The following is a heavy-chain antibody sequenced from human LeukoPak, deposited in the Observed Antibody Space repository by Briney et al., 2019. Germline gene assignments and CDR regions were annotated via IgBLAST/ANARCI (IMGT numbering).Heavy chain of an antibody. CDR2: INHSGST. CDR1: GGSISSYY. V-gene: IGHV4-34*01. D-gene: IGHD1-26*01. CDR3: ARGPSGGSYSDWFDP. J-gene: IGHJ5*02. Sequence: SETLPLTCTVSGGSISSYYWSWIRQPPGKGLEWIGEINHSGSTNYNPSLKSRVTISVDTSKNQFSLKLSSVTAADTAVYYCARGPSGGSYSDWFDPWGQGTLVTVSS.